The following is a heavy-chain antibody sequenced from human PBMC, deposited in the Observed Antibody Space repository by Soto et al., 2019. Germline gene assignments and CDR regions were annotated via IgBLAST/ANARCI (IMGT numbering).Heavy chain of an antibody. Sequence: SETLSLTCTVSGGSVSSYSWTWVRQPPGKGLEWIGYVYYSGSTHYNPSLKSRVTISLDTSKNQFSLKPTSVTAADTAMYFCASSPPAMVAPNIWGQGTLVTVSS. J-gene: IGHJ4*02. CDR3: ASSPPAMVAPNI. CDR1: GGSVSSYS. V-gene: IGHV4-59*02. CDR2: VYYSGST. D-gene: IGHD5-18*01.